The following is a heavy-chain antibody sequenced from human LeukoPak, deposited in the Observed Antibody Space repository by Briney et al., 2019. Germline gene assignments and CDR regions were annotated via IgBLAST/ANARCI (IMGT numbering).Heavy chain of an antibody. J-gene: IGHJ5*02. Sequence: GASVKVSCKASGYTFTSYGISWVRQAPGQGLEWMGWISAYNGNTNYAQKLQGRVTMTTDTSTSTAYMELRSLRSDDTAVYYCARDPITGPRAAAGTRLDPWGQGTLVTVSS. V-gene: IGHV1-18*01. CDR1: GYTFTSYG. CDR3: ARDPITGPRAAAGTRLDP. CDR2: ISAYNGNT. D-gene: IGHD6-13*01.